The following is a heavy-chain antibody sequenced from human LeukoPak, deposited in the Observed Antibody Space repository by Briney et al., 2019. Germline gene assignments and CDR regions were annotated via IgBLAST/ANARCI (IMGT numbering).Heavy chain of an antibody. CDR2: IYTSGST. Sequence: SETLSLTCTVSGGSISSYYWSWIRQPAGKGLEWSGRIYTSGSTNYNPSPKSRVTMSVETSKNQLSLKLSSVTAADTAVYYCAKDRLYGSGSYYAHFDYWGQGTLVTVSS. CDR1: GGSISSYY. V-gene: IGHV4-4*07. J-gene: IGHJ4*02. D-gene: IGHD3-10*01. CDR3: AKDRLYGSGSYYAHFDY.